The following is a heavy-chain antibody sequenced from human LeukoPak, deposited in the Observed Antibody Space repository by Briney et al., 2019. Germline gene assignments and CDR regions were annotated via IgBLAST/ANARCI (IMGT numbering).Heavy chain of an antibody. Sequence: PGGSLRLSCAAFGFTFSSYTMHWVRQAPGKGLEYVSAISNNGGSTYYANSVKGRFTISRDNSKNTLYLQMGSLTVEDMAVYYCARGTFWEWLLESYMDVWGKGSTVTVSS. J-gene: IGHJ6*03. CDR3: ARGTFWEWLLESYMDV. V-gene: IGHV3-64*01. CDR1: GFTFSSYT. D-gene: IGHD3-3*02. CDR2: ISNNGGST.